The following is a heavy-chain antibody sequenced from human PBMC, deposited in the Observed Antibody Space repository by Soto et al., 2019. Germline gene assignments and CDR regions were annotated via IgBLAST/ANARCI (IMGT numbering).Heavy chain of an antibody. CDR3: GRDWDV. J-gene: IGHJ6*04. V-gene: IGHV3-7*01. CDR2: IRPDGSEQ. Sequence: EVHLVESGGGLVQPGGSLRLSCGASGITFSSYWMSWVRQAPGKGLEGVANIRPDGSEQHYVDSVKGRFTISRDDAKNSLYLQMNSLRVEDTAVYYCGRDWDVGGRGTTVTVSS. CDR1: GITFSSYW.